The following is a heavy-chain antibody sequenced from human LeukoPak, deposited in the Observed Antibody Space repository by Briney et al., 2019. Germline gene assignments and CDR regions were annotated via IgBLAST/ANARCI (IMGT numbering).Heavy chain of an antibody. D-gene: IGHD3-22*01. J-gene: IGHJ4*02. V-gene: IGHV4-34*01. CDR3: AREQTYYYDSSGYRGYFDY. CDR1: GGSFSGYY. CDR2: INHSGST. Sequence: PSETLSLTCAVYGGSFSGYYWSWIRQPPGKGLEWIGEINHSGSTNCNPSLKSRVTISVDTSKNQFSLKLSSVTAADTAVYYCAREQTYYYDSSGYRGYFDYWGQGTLVTVSS.